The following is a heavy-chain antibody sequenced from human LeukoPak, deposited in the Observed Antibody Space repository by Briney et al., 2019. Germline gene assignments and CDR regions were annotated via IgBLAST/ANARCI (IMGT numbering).Heavy chain of an antibody. CDR2: IYSSGST. CDR3: AYFCGSGIGGLGYNWFDL. D-gene: IGHD2-15*01. Sequence: SETLSLTCSVSGGSISSYYWSWVRQPPGKGLEGVGYIYSSGSTNYNPSLASRITISVETSKNQCFLRLTAVTAADTGVYYCAYFCGSGIGGLGYNWFDLWGQGTLVTVSS. J-gene: IGHJ5*02. V-gene: IGHV4-59*08. CDR1: GGSISSYY.